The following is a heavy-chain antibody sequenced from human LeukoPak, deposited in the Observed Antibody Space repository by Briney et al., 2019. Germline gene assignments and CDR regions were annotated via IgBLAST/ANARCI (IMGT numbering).Heavy chain of an antibody. D-gene: IGHD5-24*01. CDR3: AREGWLQPQYYFDY. CDR1: GFTFSSYS. J-gene: IGHJ4*02. V-gene: IGHV3-21*04. CDR2: ISSSSYI. Sequence: PGGSLRLSCAASGFTFSSYSMNWVRQAPGKGLEWVSSISSSSYIYYADSVKGRFTISRDNAKNSLYLQMNNLRAEDTAVYYCAREGWLQPQYYFDYWGQGTLVTVSS.